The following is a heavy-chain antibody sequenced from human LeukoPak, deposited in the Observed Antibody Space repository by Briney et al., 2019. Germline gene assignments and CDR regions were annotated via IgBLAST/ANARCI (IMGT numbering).Heavy chain of an antibody. CDR1: GFTFSSYA. CDR2: ISGSGGST. V-gene: IGHV3-23*01. CDR3: AKIMRPPRGGRGYYFDY. Sequence: GGSLRLSCAASGFTFSSYAMGWVRQAPGKGLEWVSAISGSGGSTYFADSVKGRFTISRDNSKNTLYLQMNSLRAEDTAVYYCAKIMRPPRGGRGYYFDYWGQGTLVTVSS. J-gene: IGHJ4*02. D-gene: IGHD3-10*01.